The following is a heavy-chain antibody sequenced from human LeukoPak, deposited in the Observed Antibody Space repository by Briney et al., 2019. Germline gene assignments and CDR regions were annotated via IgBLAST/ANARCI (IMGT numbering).Heavy chain of an antibody. CDR1: GITFGRYG. CDR3: ARDSRAYHYNSSGSYGMDV. J-gene: IGHJ6*02. V-gene: IGHV3-30*02. CDR2: ILYDGSNK. D-gene: IGHD3-22*01. Sequence: GGSLRLSCAASGITFGRYGVHWVRQAPGRGLDWVAFILYDGSNKYYADSVKGRFTISRDNSENTLYLQMNSLRAEDTAVYYCARDSRAYHYNSSGSYGMDVWGQGTTVTVSS.